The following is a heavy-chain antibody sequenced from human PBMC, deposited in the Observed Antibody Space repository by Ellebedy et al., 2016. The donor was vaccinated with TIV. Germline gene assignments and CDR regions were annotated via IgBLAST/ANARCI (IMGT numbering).Heavy chain of an antibody. CDR1: GFNFGGYY. J-gene: IGHJ4*02. CDR3: AREIGAAREDIEVVPAALRY. V-gene: IGHV3-11*01. Sequence: GESLKISCAASGFNFGGYYFSWVRQAPGKGLEWVSHIGSSETTIYYADSVKGRFTISRDNAKNSLYLQMNSLRAEDTAIYYCAREIGAAREDIEVVPAALRYWGQGAQVTVSS. CDR2: IGSSETTI. D-gene: IGHD2-2*01.